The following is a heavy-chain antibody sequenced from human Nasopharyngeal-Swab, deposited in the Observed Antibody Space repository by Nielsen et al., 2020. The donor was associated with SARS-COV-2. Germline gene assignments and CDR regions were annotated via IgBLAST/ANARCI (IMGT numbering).Heavy chain of an antibody. V-gene: IGHV3-33*01. CDR1: GFTFSSYG. CDR2: IWYDGSNK. D-gene: IGHD4-17*01. Sequence: SCKASGFTFSSYGMHWVRQAPGKGLEWVAVIWYDGSNKYYADSVKGRFTISRDNSKNTLYPQMNSLRAEDTAVYYCARDNLDYGDYNPEDYYYYGMDVWGQGTTVTVSS. J-gene: IGHJ6*02. CDR3: ARDNLDYGDYNPEDYYYYGMDV.